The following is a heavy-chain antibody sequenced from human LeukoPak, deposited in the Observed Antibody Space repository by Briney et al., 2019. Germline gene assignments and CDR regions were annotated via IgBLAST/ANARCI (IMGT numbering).Heavy chain of an antibody. D-gene: IGHD2-15*01. V-gene: IGHV3-11*04. J-gene: IGHJ4*02. CDR2: ISSSGSTI. CDR1: GFTFSDYY. Sequence: GGSLRLSCAASGFTFSDYYMSWIRQAPGKGLEWVSYISSSGSTIYYADSVKGRFTISRDNAKNSLYLQMNSLRAEDTAVYYCARGPDIVVVVAASYENDYWGRGTLVTVSS. CDR3: ARGPDIVVVVAASYENDY.